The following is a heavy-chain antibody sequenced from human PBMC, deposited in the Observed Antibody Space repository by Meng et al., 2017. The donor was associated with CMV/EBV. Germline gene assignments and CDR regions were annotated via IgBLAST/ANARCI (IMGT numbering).Heavy chain of an antibody. Sequence: SETLSLTCAVYGGSFSGYYWSWIRQPPGKGLEWIGEINHSGSTNYNPSLKSRVTISVDTSKNQFSLKLSSVTAADSAVYYCARGREYYVSGRGYYYYYYGMDVWGQGTTVTVSS. J-gene: IGHJ6*02. V-gene: IGHV4-34*01. CDR1: GGSFSGYY. D-gene: IGHD3-10*01. CDR2: INHSGST. CDR3: ARGREYYVSGRGYYYYYYGMDV.